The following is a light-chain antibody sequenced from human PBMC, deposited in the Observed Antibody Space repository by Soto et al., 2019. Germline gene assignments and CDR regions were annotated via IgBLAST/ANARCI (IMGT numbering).Light chain of an antibody. CDR1: QGISSY. CDR2: AAS. J-gene: IGKJ4*02. CDR3: QQLNSYPLT. Sequence: IQLTQSPSSLSASVGDRVTITCRASQGISSYLAWYQQKPGKAPKLLIYAASTLQSGVPSRFSGSGSGTDFTLTNSSLQPEDFATYYGQQLNSYPLTFGGGTQVEIK. V-gene: IGKV1-9*01.